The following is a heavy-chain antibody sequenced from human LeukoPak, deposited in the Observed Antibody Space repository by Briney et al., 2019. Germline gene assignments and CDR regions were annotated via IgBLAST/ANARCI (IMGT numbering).Heavy chain of an antibody. CDR1: GFTFSSYG. D-gene: IGHD3-22*01. J-gene: IGHJ4*02. Sequence: GGSLTLSCAASGFTFSSYGMHWVRQAPGKGLEWVAVIADDGSNKYYADSVKGRFTISRDNSKNTLYLQMNRLRAEDTAVYYCAKGGGKGAYDSSGYYTNDGYFDYWGQGTLVTVSS. CDR2: IADDGSNK. CDR3: AKGGGKGAYDSSGYYTNDGYFDY. V-gene: IGHV3-30*18.